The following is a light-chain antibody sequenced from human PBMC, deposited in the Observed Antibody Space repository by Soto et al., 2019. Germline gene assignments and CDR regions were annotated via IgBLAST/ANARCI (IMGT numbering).Light chain of an antibody. V-gene: IGKV1-5*03. Sequence: DIQMTQPPSTLSASVGDRVTITCRASQSISSWLAWYQQKPGKAPKLLIYKASILESGIPSRFSGSGSGTEFTLTISSLQPDDFATYYCQQYNSYSPLTFGGGTKVEIK. CDR1: QSISSW. J-gene: IGKJ4*01. CDR3: QQYNSYSPLT. CDR2: KAS.